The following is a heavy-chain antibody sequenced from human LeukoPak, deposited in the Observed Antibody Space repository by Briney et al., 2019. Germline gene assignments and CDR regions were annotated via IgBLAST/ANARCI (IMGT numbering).Heavy chain of an antibody. CDR1: GFTFSSYW. Sequence: PGGSLRLSCAASGFTFSSYWMSWVRQAPGKGLEWVANIKQDGSEKYYVNSVKGRFTISRDNAKNSLYLQMNSLRAEDTAVYYCEREDYYGSSGPFYWGQGTLVTVSS. CDR2: IKQDGSEK. J-gene: IGHJ4*02. CDR3: EREDYYGSSGPFY. V-gene: IGHV3-7*01. D-gene: IGHD3-22*01.